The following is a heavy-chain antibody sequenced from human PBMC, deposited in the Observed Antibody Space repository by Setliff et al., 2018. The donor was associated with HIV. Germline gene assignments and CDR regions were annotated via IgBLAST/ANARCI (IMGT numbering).Heavy chain of an antibody. CDR3: ARDFALPGLRLGRYSLQSHASSDY. CDR1: GYTFTGYY. CDR2: INPQSGGT. V-gene: IGHV1-2*02. J-gene: IGHJ4*02. D-gene: IGHD3-10*01. Sequence: ASVKVSCKASGYTFTGYYVHWVRQAPGQGLEWMGWINPQSGGTHFAQKFEGRVTMTMDTSISTDYMELKTLRSDDTAVYYCARDFALPGLRLGRYSLQSHASSDYWGQGTPVTVSS.